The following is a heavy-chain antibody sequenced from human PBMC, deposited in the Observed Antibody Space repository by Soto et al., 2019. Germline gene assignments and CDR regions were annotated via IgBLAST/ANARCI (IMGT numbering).Heavy chain of an antibody. J-gene: IGHJ4*02. V-gene: IGHV4-59*08. CDR2: LYYTGST. D-gene: IGHD6-19*01. CDR1: HASLIGYH. Sequence: SDTLSLTCTFYHASLIGYHSACIRQPPGKGLEWIGYLYYTGSTHYNPSLKSRVTMSVDTSKNQFSLKLNSVTAADTAVYYCARGFAIGWYTYFFDLWGQGPLVTVS. CDR3: ARGFAIGWYTYFFDL.